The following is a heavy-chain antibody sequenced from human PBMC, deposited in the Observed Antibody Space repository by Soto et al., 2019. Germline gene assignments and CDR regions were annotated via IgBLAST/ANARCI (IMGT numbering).Heavy chain of an antibody. Sequence: QVQLVQSGAEVKKPGASVKVSCKASGYTFTSYGISWVRQAPGQGLEWMGWISAYNGNTNYAQKLQGRVTMTTDTSTSTAYMELRSLRSDDTAVYYCARSYGAYGSGSYYYYYYGMDVWGQGTTVTVSS. CDR3: ARSYGAYGSGSYYYYYYGMDV. V-gene: IGHV1-18*01. CDR2: ISAYNGNT. J-gene: IGHJ6*02. D-gene: IGHD3-10*01. CDR1: GYTFTSYG.